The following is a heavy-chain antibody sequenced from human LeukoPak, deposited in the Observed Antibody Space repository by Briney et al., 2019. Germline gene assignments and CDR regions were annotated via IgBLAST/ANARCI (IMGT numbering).Heavy chain of an antibody. V-gene: IGHV1-69-2*01. Sequence: GATVKISCKVSGYTFTDYYMHWVQQAPGKGLEWMGLVDPEDGKTIYAEKFQGRVTITADTSTDTAYMELSSLRFEDTAVYYCATPAYAPHKEYFQHWGQGTLVTVSS. CDR2: VDPEDGKT. J-gene: IGHJ1*01. D-gene: IGHD4-17*01. CDR3: ATPAYAPHKEYFQH. CDR1: GYTFTDYY.